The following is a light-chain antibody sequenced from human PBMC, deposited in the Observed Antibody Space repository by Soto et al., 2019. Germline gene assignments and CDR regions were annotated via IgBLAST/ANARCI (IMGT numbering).Light chain of an antibody. CDR2: AAS. V-gene: IGKV1-39*01. CDR1: QSISSY. CDR3: QQCYSTPPIT. Sequence: DLQMTQSPSSLSASVGDRVTITCRASQSISSYLNWYQQKPGKAPKLLIYAASSLQSGVPSRFSGSGSGTDFTRTISSLQPEEFATYYCQQCYSTPPITFGPGTKVDIK. J-gene: IGKJ3*01.